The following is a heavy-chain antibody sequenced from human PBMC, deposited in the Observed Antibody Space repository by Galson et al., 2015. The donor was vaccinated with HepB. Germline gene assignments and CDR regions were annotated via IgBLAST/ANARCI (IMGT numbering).Heavy chain of an antibody. V-gene: IGHV3-30-3*01. CDR1: GFTFSSYA. CDR3: ARGTAYCGGDCYHTDGAFDI. D-gene: IGHD2-21*02. J-gene: IGHJ3*02. CDR2: ISYDGSNK. Sequence: SLRLSCAASGFTFSSYAMHWVRQAPGKGLEWVAVISYDGSNKYYADSVKGRFTISRDNSKNTLYLQMNSLRAEDTAVYYCARGTAYCGGDCYHTDGAFDIWGQGTMVTVSS.